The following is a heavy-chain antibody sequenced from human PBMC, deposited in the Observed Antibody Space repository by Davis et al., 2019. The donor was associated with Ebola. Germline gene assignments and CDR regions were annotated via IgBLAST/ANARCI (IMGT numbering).Heavy chain of an antibody. V-gene: IGHV1-3*01. CDR2: INAGNGNT. J-gene: IGHJ4*02. CDR3: AREEKILWFGEPVPLDY. CDR1: GYTFTSYA. D-gene: IGHD3-10*01. Sequence: PGGSLRLSCAASGYTFTSYAMHWVRQAPGQRLEWMGWINAGNGNTKYSQKFQGRVTITRDTSASTAYMELSSLRSEDTAVYYCAREEKILWFGEPVPLDYWGQGTLVTVSS.